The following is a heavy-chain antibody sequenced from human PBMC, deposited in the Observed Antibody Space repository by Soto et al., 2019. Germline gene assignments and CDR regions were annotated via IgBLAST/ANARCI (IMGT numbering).Heavy chain of an antibody. D-gene: IGHD6-13*01. CDR3: VKVGYSSSWYFLDY. CDR1: GFPFSSYA. V-gene: IGHV3-64D*08. CDR2: ISSNGGST. J-gene: IGHJ4*02. Sequence: PGGSLRLSCSASGFPFSSYAMHWVRQAPGKGLEYVSAISSNGGSTYYADSVKGRFTISRDNSKNTLYLQMSSLRAEDTAVYYCVKVGYSSSWYFLDYSGQGTLVTVPS.